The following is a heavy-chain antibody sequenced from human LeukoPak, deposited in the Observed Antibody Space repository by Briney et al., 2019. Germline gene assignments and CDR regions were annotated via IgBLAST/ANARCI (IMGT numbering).Heavy chain of an antibody. CDR2: ISAYNGNT. CDR3: ATSQYSGSLDAFDI. V-gene: IGHV1-18*01. D-gene: IGHD1-26*01. J-gene: IGHJ3*02. CDR1: GYTFTSYG. Sequence: ASVKVSCKASGYTFTSYGISWVRQAPGQGLEWMGWISAYNGNTNYAQKLQGRVTMTTDTSTSTAYMELRSLRSDDTAVYYCATSQYSGSLDAFDIWGQGTMVTVSS.